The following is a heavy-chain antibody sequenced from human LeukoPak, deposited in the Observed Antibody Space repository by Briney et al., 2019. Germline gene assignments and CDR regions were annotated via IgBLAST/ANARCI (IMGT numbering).Heavy chain of an antibody. CDR1: GFNFGDYT. CDR3: TRDLYGDYGYYYYYMDV. Sequence: GGSLRLSCIASGFNFGDYTLSWVRQAPGKGLEWVAFIRNKGYGGTTEYAASVKGRFTISRDDSKSIAYLQMNSLRAEDTAVYYCTRDLYGDYGYYYYYMDVWGKGTTVTISS. D-gene: IGHD4-17*01. J-gene: IGHJ6*03. V-gene: IGHV3-49*04. CDR2: IRNKGYGGTT.